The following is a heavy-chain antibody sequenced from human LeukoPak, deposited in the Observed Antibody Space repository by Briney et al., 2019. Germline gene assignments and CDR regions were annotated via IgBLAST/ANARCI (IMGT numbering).Heavy chain of an antibody. Sequence: PGGSLRLSCAASGFSCSTRGMSWVRQAPGKGLEWVSAISGNDESTFYADSVKGRFTISRDNSRNTLYLQLSSLSAGDSAIYYCARDRRPARTYSGLFDYWGQGTLVTVSS. V-gene: IGHV3-23*01. D-gene: IGHD5-12*01. J-gene: IGHJ4*02. CDR1: GFSCSTRG. CDR2: ISGNDEST. CDR3: ARDRRPARTYSGLFDY.